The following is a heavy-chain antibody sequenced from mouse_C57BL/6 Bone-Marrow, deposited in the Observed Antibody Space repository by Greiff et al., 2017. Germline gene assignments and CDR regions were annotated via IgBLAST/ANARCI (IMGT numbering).Heavy chain of an antibody. CDR1: GFTFSDYG. V-gene: IGHV5-15*04. Sequence: EVKLVESGGGLVQPGGSLKLSCAASGFTFSDYGMAWVRQAPRKGPEWVAFISNLAYSIYYADTVTGRFTISRENAKNTLYLEMSSLRSEDTAMYYCARHGHWYFDVWGTGTTVTVSS. J-gene: IGHJ1*03. CDR3: ARHGHWYFDV. CDR2: ISNLAYSI.